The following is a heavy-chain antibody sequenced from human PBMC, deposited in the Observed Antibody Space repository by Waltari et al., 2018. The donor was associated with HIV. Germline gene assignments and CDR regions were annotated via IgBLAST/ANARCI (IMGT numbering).Heavy chain of an antibody. Sequence: VESGGPLVQPGGSLRRSCDASGSTFSAFSMTWLCQAPGKCLVWVLEISSSGFTIYYADSVKGRFTISKDNNKKVLFLHMTGLGVEDAALYFCVTGGTVIAPAGRIDYWGQGTLLAVSS. CDR1: GSTFSAFS. CDR2: ISSSGFTI. D-gene: IGHD2-2*01. V-gene: IGHV3-48*01. CDR3: VTGGTVIAPAGRIDY. J-gene: IGHJ4*02.